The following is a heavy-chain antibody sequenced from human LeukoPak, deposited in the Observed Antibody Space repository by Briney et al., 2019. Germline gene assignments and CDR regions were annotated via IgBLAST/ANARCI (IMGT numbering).Heavy chain of an antibody. D-gene: IGHD5-18*01. V-gene: IGHV1-69*04. CDR3: ARDSGYSYGYYFDY. CDR2: IIPIFGIA. J-gene: IGHJ4*02. CDR1: GGTFSSYA. Sequence: SVKVSCKAAGGTFSSYAISWVRQAPGQGLEWMGRIIPIFGIANYAQKFQGRVTITADKSTSTAYMELSSLRSEDTAVYYCARDSGYSYGYYFDYWGQGTLVTVSS.